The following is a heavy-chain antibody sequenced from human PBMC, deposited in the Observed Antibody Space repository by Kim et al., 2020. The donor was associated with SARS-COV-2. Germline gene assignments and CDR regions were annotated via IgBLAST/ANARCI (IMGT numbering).Heavy chain of an antibody. D-gene: IGHD2-15*01. CDR3: ARVGSSHDAFDI. J-gene: IGHJ3*02. Sequence: YNPSLKSRVTISVDTSKNQFSLKRSSVTAADTAVYYCARVGSSHDAFDIWGQGTMVTVSS. V-gene: IGHV4-59*01.